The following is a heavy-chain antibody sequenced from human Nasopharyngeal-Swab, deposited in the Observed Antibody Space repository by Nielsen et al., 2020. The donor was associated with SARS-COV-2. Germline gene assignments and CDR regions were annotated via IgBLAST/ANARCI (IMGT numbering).Heavy chain of an antibody. CDR3: ARSKTYSSSWDDY. D-gene: IGHD6-6*01. J-gene: IGHJ4*02. V-gene: IGHV5-10-1*01. CDR2: IDPSDSYT. Sequence: VRQMPGKGLEWMGRIDPSDSYTNYSPSFQGHVPISADKSISTAYLQWSSLKASDTAMYCCARSKTYSSSWDDYWGQGTLVTVSS.